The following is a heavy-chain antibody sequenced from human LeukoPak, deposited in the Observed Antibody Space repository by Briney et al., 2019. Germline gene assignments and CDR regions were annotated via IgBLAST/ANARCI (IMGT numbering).Heavy chain of an antibody. J-gene: IGHJ4*02. Sequence: GGSLRLSCAASGFTFSSSWMRWVRQAPGKGLVWVSRISSDGSSTSAADSVKGRFTISRDNAKNTLYLQMNSLRTEDTAVYYCARDQLYCSGGICYFDYWGQGTLVTVSS. CDR3: ARDQLYCSGGICYFDY. V-gene: IGHV3-74*01. CDR2: ISSDGSST. D-gene: IGHD2-15*01. CDR1: GFTFSSSW.